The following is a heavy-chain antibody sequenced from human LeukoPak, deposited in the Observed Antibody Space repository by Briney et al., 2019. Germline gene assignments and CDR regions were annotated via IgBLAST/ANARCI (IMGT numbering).Heavy chain of an antibody. CDR2: IYTSGSN. Sequence: PSETLSLTCTVSGGSISSGSYYWSWIRQPAGKGLEWIGRIYTSGSNNYCPSLKGRVTISVDTSKNQCSLKLSSVTAADTAVYYCARASIWYYDILTGYYDYWGQGTLVTVSS. V-gene: IGHV4-61*02. CDR3: ARASIWYYDILTGYYDY. CDR1: GGSISSGSYY. D-gene: IGHD3-9*01. J-gene: IGHJ4*02.